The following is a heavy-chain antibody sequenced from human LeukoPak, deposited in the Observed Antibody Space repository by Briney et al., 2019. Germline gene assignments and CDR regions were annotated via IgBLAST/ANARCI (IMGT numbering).Heavy chain of an antibody. D-gene: IGHD3-3*01. CDR2: ISYDGSNK. V-gene: IGHV3-30*18. CDR1: GFTFSSYG. J-gene: IGHJ4*02. CDR3: AKGGITYYDFWSGLTYYFDY. Sequence: PGGSLRLSCAASGFTFSSYGMHWVRQAPGKGLEWVAVISYDGSNKYYADSVKGRFTISRDNSKNTLYLQMNSLRAEDTAVYYCAKGGITYYDFWSGLTYYFDYWGQGTLVTVSS.